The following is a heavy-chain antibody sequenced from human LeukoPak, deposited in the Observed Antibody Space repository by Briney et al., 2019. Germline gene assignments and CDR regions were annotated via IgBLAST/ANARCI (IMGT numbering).Heavy chain of an antibody. CDR2: ISDSRGST. CDR3: AKRGVVIRVILVGFHKEAYYFDS. V-gene: IGHV3-23*01. Sequence: GGSLRLSCAVSGITLSNYGMSWVRQAPGKGLEWVAGISDSRGSTNYADSVKGRFTISRDNPKNTLYLQMNSLRAEDTAVYFCAKRGVVIRVILVGFHKEAYYFDSWGQGALVTVSS. D-gene: IGHD3-22*01. CDR1: GITLSNYG. J-gene: IGHJ4*02.